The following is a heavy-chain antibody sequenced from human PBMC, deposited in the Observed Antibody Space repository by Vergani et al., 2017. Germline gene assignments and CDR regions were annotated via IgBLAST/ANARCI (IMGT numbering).Heavy chain of an antibody. J-gene: IGHJ4*02. CDR3: ARSHVQLWNPYYFDY. CDR1: GFTFSSYS. CDR2: ISSSSSTI. D-gene: IGHD5-18*01. V-gene: IGHV3-48*04. Sequence: EVQLVESGGGLVQPGGSLRLSCAASGFTFSSYSMNWVRQAPGKGLEWVSYISSSSSTIYYADSVKGRFTSSRDNAKNSLYLQMNSLRAEDTAVYYCARSHVQLWNPYYFDYWGQGTLVTVSS.